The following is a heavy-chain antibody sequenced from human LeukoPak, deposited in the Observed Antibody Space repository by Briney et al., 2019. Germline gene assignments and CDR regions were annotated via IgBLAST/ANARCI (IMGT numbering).Heavy chain of an antibody. CDR3: ASGKYDSWSGYGGNLYYYYMDV. D-gene: IGHD3-3*01. CDR1: GGSISSYY. Sequence: PSETLSLTCTVSGGSISSYYWSWIRQPPGKGLEWIGYIYTSGSTNYNPSLKSRVTISVDTSKNQFSLKLSSVTAADTAVYYCASGKYDSWSGYGGNLYYYYMDVWGKGTTVTVSS. V-gene: IGHV4-4*09. CDR2: IYTSGST. J-gene: IGHJ6*03.